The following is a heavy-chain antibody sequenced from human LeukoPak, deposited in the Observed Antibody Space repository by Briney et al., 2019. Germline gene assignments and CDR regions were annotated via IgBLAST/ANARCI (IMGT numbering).Heavy chain of an antibody. CDR3: ARDPQSSSFDY. D-gene: IGHD6-6*01. J-gene: IGHJ4*02. CDR2: IYPGDSDT. Sequence: GESLKISCKGSGYSFITYWIGWVRQMPGKGLEWMGIIYPGDSDTRYSPSFQGQVTISADKSISTAYLQWSSLEASDTAMYYCARDPQSSSFDYWGQGTLVTVSS. CDR1: GYSFITYW. V-gene: IGHV5-51*01.